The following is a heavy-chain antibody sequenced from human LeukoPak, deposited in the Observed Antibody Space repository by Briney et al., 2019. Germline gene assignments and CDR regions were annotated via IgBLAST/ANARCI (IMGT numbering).Heavy chain of an antibody. V-gene: IGHV1-8*03. J-gene: IGHJ6*03. D-gene: IGHD3-10*01. CDR2: MNPNSGNT. CDR3: AAGSTTSTEILWFGEPNYYMDV. Sequence: ASVKVSCKASGYTFTSYDINWVRQATGQGLEWMGWMNPNSGNTGYAQKFQGRVTITRNTSISTAYMELSSLRSEDTAVYYCAAGSTTSTEILWFGEPNYYMDVWGKGTTVTVSS. CDR1: GYTFTSYD.